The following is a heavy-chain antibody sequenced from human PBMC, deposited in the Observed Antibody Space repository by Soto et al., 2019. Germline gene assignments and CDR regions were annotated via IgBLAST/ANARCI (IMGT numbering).Heavy chain of an antibody. CDR2: MYYSGST. Sequence: TLEPLCLPCAASGGPISSGGYPWVWKRQPPGQGLEWIGYMYYSGSTSYNPSLKSRVTISVDTSKNQFALKLSSVTAADTAVYYCASNGSAAGMIEGFWLAPWGQGTLVTVSS. D-gene: IGHD6-13*01. V-gene: IGHV4-61*05. CDR1: GGPISSGGYP. CDR3: ASNGSAAGMIEGFWLAP. J-gene: IGHJ5*02.